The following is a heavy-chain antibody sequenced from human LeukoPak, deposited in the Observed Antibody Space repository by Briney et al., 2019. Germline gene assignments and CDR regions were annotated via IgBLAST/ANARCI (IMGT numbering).Heavy chain of an antibody. CDR3: ARSSYDYVWGSYRPYNWFDP. Sequence: SETLSLTCAVYGGSFSGYYWSWIRQPPGKGLEWIGEINHSGSTNHNPALKSRVTISVDTSKHQFSLKLSSVTAADTAVYYCARSSYDYVWGSYRPYNWFDPWGQGTLVTVSS. D-gene: IGHD3-16*02. V-gene: IGHV4-34*01. CDR2: INHSGST. CDR1: GGSFSGYY. J-gene: IGHJ5*02.